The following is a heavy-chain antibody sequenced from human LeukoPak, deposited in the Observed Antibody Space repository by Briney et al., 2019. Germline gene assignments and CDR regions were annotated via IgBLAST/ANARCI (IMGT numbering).Heavy chain of an antibody. J-gene: IGHJ4*02. V-gene: IGHV3-21*04. CDR1: GFTFSSYS. CDR2: ISSSSSYI. D-gene: IGHD4-17*01. Sequence: NTGGSLRLSCAASGFTFSSYSMNWVRQAPGKGLEWVSSISSSSSYIYYADSVKGRFTISRDNAKNSLYLQMNSLGAEDTAVYYCAGDYGDYERYFDYWGQGTLVTVSS. CDR3: AGDYGDYERYFDY.